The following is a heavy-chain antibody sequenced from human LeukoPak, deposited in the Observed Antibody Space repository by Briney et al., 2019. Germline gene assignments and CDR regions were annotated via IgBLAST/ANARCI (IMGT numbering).Heavy chain of an antibody. CDR1: GYTFTSYD. CDR3: ARDEVVAAPNYFGMVV. D-gene: IGHD2-15*01. V-gene: IGHV1-8*01. Sequence: ASVKVSCKASGYTFTSYDVNWVRQATGQGLEWMGWMNPNSGNTDLAQKFQGRVTLTRDTSLSTAYMKLSNLRSDDTAVYYCARDEVVAAPNYFGMVVWGQGTTVSVSS. J-gene: IGHJ6*02. CDR2: MNPNSGNT.